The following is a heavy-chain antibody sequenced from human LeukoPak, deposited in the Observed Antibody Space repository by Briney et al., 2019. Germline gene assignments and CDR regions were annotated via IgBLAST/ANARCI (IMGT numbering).Heavy chain of an antibody. Sequence: AETLSLTCAVYGGSFSGYYWSWIRQPPGKGLEWIGEINHSGSTNYNPSLKGRVTISVATSKNHFSLKLSSVTAADTAVYYCARGPFHDVGGRGTLVTVSS. CDR3: ARGPFHDV. J-gene: IGHJ2*01. D-gene: IGHD1-1*01. V-gene: IGHV4-34*01. CDR1: GGSFSGYY. CDR2: INHSGST.